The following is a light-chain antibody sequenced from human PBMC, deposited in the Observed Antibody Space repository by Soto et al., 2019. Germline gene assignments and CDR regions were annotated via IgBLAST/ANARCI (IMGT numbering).Light chain of an antibody. CDR3: GTWVSSLPVSVV. V-gene: IGLV1-51*01. CDR1: SSNIGSNY. Sequence: QSVLTQPPSVSAAPGEKVSISCSGGSSNIGSNYVSWYQQLPGAAPKLLIYDNNKRPSGIPDRFSGSTSGTSATLGITGLQTGDEADYYCGTWVSSLPVSVVFGGGTKVTVL. J-gene: IGLJ2*01. CDR2: DNN.